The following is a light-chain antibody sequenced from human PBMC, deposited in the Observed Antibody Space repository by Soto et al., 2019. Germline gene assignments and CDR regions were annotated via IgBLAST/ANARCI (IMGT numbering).Light chain of an antibody. V-gene: IGKV3-20*01. CDR1: QSVSSSY. Sequence: EIVLTQSPGTLSLSPGERATLSCRASQSVSSSYLAWYQHKPGQAPRLLIYDASARATGIPDRFSGSGSGTYFSLTISSLEPEELAVDYCQQYADSPITFGPGTKVYVK. CDR3: QQYADSPIT. J-gene: IGKJ3*01. CDR2: DAS.